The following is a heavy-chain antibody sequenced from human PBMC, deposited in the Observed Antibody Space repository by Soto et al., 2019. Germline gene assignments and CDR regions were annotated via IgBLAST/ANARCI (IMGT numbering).Heavy chain of an antibody. J-gene: IGHJ6*02. CDR2: ISYDGSNK. CDR3: AKDLIAAAGLPFYYYYGMDV. CDR1: GFTFSSYG. V-gene: IGHV3-30*18. D-gene: IGHD6-13*01. Sequence: GGSLRLSCAASGFTFSSYGMHWFRQAPGKGLEWVAVISYDGSNKYYADSVKGRFTISRDNSKNTLYLQMNSLRAEDTAVYYCAKDLIAAAGLPFYYYYGMDVWGQGTTVTVSS.